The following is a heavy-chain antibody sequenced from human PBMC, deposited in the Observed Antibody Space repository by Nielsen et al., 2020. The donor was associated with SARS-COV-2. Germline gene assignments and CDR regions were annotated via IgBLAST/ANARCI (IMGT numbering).Heavy chain of an antibody. CDR1: GYTFTSYG. CDR2: ISAYNGNT. J-gene: IGHJ6*02. V-gene: IGHV1-18*01. CDR3: ARLNIEKWIQLWNPYYYYGMDV. D-gene: IGHD5-18*01. Sequence: ASVKVSCKASGYTFTSYGISWVRQAPGKGLEWMGWISAYNGNTNYAQKLQGRVTMTTDTSTSTAYMELRSLRSDDTAVYYCARLNIEKWIQLWNPYYYYGMDVWGQGTTVTVSS.